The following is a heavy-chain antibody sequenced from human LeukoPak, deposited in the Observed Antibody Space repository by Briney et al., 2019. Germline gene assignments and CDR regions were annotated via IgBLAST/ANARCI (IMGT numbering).Heavy chain of an antibody. J-gene: IGHJ4*02. CDR2: IKQDGSEK. D-gene: IGHD3-22*01. V-gene: IGHV3-7*04. CDR3: ARGRMLYYYDSSGYPFDY. Sequence: GGSLRLSCAASGFTFSSYWMNWVRQAPGKGLEWVANIKQDGSEKYYVDSVKGRFTISRDNAKNALYLQMNSLRAEDTAVYYCARGRMLYYYDSSGYPFDYWGQGSLVTVSS. CDR1: GFTFSSYW.